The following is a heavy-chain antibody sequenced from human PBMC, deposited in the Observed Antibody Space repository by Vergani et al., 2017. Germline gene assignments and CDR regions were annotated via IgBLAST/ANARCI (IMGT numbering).Heavy chain of an antibody. CDR2: ISSNGGST. CDR1: GFTFSSYA. CDR3: ARGFSGSYQRYYFDY. V-gene: IGHV3-64*01. D-gene: IGHD1-26*01. J-gene: IGHJ4*02. Sequence: EVQLVESGGGLVQPGGSRRLSCAASGFTFSSYAMHWVRQAPGKGLEYVSAISSNGGSTYYANSVKGRFTISRDNSKNTLYLQMGSLRAEDMAVYYCARGFSGSYQRYYFDYWGQGTLVTVSS.